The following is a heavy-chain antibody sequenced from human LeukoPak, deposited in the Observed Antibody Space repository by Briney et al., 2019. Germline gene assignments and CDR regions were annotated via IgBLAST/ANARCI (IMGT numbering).Heavy chain of an antibody. D-gene: IGHD4-23*01. CDR1: GGSFSDDY. J-gene: IGHJ3*02. V-gene: IGHV4-34*01. CDR2: INHRGTH. Sequence: SETLSLTCAVYGGSFSDDYWNWIRQPPGKGLEWLGEINHRGTHEYNPSLKSRVTMSVDTSKNQFSLKLSSVTAADTAVYYCARGAVGAFDIWGQGTMVTVSS. CDR3: ARGAVGAFDI.